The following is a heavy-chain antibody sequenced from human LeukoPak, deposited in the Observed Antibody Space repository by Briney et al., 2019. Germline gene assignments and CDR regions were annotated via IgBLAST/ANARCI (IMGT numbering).Heavy chain of an antibody. V-gene: IGHV4-61*02. CDR3: ARTYSSSWYETRDYYYGMDV. Sequence: SQTLSLTCTVSGGSISSGSYYWSWIRQPAGKGLEWIGRIYTSGSTNYNPSLKSRVTISVDTSKNQFSLKLSSVTAADTAVYYCARTYSSSWYETRDYYYGMDVWGQGTTVTVSS. CDR2: IYTSGST. J-gene: IGHJ6*02. CDR1: GGSISSGSYY. D-gene: IGHD6-13*01.